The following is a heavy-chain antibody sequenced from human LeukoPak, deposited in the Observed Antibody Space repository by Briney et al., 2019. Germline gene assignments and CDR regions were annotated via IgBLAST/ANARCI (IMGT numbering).Heavy chain of an antibody. V-gene: IGHV1-2*06. J-gene: IGHJ4*02. CDR1: GYTFTGYY. D-gene: IGHD3-22*01. Sequence: ASVKVSCKASGYTFTGYYMHWVRQAPGQGLEWMRRINPNSGGTNYAQKFQGRVTMTRDTSISTAYMELSRLRSDDTAVYYCARGAEYYYDSSGYGVYWGQGTLVTVSS. CDR2: INPNSGGT. CDR3: ARGAEYYYDSSGYGVY.